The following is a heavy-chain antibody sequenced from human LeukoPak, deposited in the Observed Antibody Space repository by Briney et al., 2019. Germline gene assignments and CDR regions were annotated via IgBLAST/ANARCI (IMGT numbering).Heavy chain of an antibody. Sequence: GGSLRLSCAASGFTFSNAWMSWVRQAPGKGLEWVGRIKSKTDGGTTYYAAPVKGRFTISRDDSKNTLYLQMNSLKTEDTAVYYCTTEGSGWYIAQFDYWGQGTLVTVSS. J-gene: IGHJ4*02. CDR3: TTEGSGWYIAQFDY. D-gene: IGHD6-19*01. V-gene: IGHV3-15*01. CDR2: IKSKTDGGTT. CDR1: GFTFSNAW.